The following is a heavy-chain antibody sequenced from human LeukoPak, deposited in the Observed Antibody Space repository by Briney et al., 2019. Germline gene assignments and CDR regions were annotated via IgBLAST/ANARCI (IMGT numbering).Heavy chain of an antibody. Sequence: PSETLSLTCAVYGGSFSGYYWRWSWIRQPPGKGLEWIGEINHSGSTNYNPSLESRVTISVDTSKNQFSLKLRSVTAADTAVYYCARGSATGLAYWGQGNLVTVSS. D-gene: IGHD1-1*01. CDR2: INHSGST. V-gene: IGHV4-34*01. CDR1: GGSFSGYY. CDR3: ARGSATGLAY. J-gene: IGHJ4*02.